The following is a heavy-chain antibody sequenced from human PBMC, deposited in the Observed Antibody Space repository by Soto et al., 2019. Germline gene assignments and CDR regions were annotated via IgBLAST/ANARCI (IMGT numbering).Heavy chain of an antibody. CDR3: ARGASIVGATGDY. CDR1: GGSFSGYY. V-gene: IGHV4-34*01. D-gene: IGHD1-26*01. CDR2: INHSGST. Sequence: SETLSLTCAVYGGSFSGYYWSWIRQPPGKGLEWIGEINHSGSTNYNPSLKSRVTISVDTSKNQFSLKLSSVTAADTAVYYCARGASIVGATGDYWGQGTLVTVSS. J-gene: IGHJ4*02.